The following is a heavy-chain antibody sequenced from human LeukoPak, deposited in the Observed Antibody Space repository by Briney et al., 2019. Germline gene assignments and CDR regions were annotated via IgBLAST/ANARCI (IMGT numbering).Heavy chain of an antibody. V-gene: IGHV2-70*11. CDR3: ARFYYYDSSGPRDAFDI. J-gene: IGHJ3*02. D-gene: IGHD3-22*01. Sequence: RMSGPTLVNPTQTLTLTCTFSGFSLSTSGMCVSWIRQPPGKALEWLARIDWDDDKYYSTSLKTRLTISKDTSKNQAVLTMTNMDPVDTATYYCARFYYYDSSGPRDAFDIWGQGTMVTVSS. CDR1: GFSLSTSGMC. CDR2: IDWDDDK.